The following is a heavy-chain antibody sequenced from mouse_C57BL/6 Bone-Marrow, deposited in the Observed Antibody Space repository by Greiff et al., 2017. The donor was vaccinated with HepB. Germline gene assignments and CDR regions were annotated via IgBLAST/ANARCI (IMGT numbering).Heavy chain of an antibody. CDR3: AREGWYPYAMDY. D-gene: IGHD2-1*01. V-gene: IGHV1-82*01. CDR2: IYPGDGDT. Sequence: VMLVESGPELVKPGASVKISCKASGYAFSSSWMNWVKQRPGKGLEWIGRIYPGDGDTNYNGKFKGKATLTADKSSSTAYMQLSSLTSEDSAVYFCAREGWYPYAMDYWGQGTSVTVSS. J-gene: IGHJ4*01. CDR1: GYAFSSSW.